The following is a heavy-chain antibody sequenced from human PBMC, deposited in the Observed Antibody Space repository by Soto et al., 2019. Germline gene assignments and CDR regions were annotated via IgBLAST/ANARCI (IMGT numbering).Heavy chain of an antibody. Sequence: GGSLRLSCAASGFTFSSYGMHWVRQAPGKGLEWVAVIWYDGSNKYYADSVKGRFTISRDNSKNTLYLQMNSLRAEDTAVYYCARGCGGDWHWYFDLWGRGTLVTVSS. V-gene: IGHV3-33*01. CDR1: GFTFSSYG. CDR2: IWYDGSNK. CDR3: ARGCGGDWHWYFDL. D-gene: IGHD2-21*02. J-gene: IGHJ2*01.